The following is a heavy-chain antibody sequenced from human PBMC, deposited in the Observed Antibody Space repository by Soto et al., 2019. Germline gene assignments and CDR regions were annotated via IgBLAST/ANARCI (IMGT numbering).Heavy chain of an antibody. V-gene: IGHV3-30*18. CDR3: VKGDLDTAVVNSPDAFDF. CDR1: GFIFSDFG. J-gene: IGHJ3*01. D-gene: IGHD5-18*01. Sequence: QVNLVESGGGVVQPGRSLRLSCEASGFIFSDFGMHWVRQAPGKGLEWVAVISYDGNNKYYAQSVKGRFTISRYNSKNTLFLNMDSLRPEDTAVYHCVKGDLDTAVVNSPDAFDFWGPGTMVTVS. CDR2: ISYDGNNK.